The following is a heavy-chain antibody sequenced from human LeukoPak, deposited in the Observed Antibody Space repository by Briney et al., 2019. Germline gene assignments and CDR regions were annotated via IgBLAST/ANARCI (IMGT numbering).Heavy chain of an antibody. CDR1: GYTFTAYY. D-gene: IGHD1-26*01. Sequence: ASVKVSCKTSGYTFTAYYIHWVRQAPGQGLEWMGWINPNSGVTRNAQKFDRVTMTRDTSISTAYLELGSLRSDDTAVYYCARDPRGTYYSDYWGQGSLVTVSS. CDR3: ARDPRGTYYSDY. CDR2: INPNSGVT. J-gene: IGHJ4*02. V-gene: IGHV1-2*02.